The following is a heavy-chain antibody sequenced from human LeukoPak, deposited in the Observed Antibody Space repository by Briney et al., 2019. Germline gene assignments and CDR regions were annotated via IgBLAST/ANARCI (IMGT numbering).Heavy chain of an antibody. J-gene: IGHJ5*02. CDR3: AREYSSSFFLDRFDP. Sequence: ASVKVSCKASGYTFTSYGISWVRQAPGQGLEWMGWISAYNGNTNYAQKLQGRVTMTTDTSTSTAYMELRSLRSDDTAVYYCAREYSSSFFLDRFDPWGQGTLVTVSS. V-gene: IGHV1-18*01. D-gene: IGHD6-6*01. CDR1: GYTFTSYG. CDR2: ISAYNGNT.